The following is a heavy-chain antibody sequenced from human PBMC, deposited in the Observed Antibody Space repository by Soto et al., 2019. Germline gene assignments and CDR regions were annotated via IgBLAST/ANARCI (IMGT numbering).Heavy chain of an antibody. CDR1: GFSFSSYG. V-gene: IGHV3-74*01. Sequence: EVQLVESGGGLVQPGGSLRLSCAASGFSFSSYGMHWVRQAPGTGLVWVSRVDADGSGTTYAGSVKGRFSISRDNAKNTVSLQRNNLRAEDTAVYYCAGASGWKFDYWGLGVLVTVSS. D-gene: IGHD1-1*01. J-gene: IGHJ4*02. CDR2: VDADGSGT. CDR3: AGASGWKFDY.